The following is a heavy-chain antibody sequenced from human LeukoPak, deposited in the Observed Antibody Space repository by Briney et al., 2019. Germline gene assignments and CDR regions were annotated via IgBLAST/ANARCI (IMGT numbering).Heavy chain of an antibody. CDR3: ARAPSGWNYGY. D-gene: IGHD6-19*01. J-gene: IGHJ4*02. CDR1: GFTFSSYG. V-gene: IGHV3-66*01. Sequence: PGGSLRLSCAASGFTFSSYGMNWVRQAPGKGLEWVSAIYAGGATYYADSVKGRFTIFRDNSKNTLYLQMNSLRAEDTAVYYCARAPSGWNYGYWGQGTLVTVSS. CDR2: IYAGGAT.